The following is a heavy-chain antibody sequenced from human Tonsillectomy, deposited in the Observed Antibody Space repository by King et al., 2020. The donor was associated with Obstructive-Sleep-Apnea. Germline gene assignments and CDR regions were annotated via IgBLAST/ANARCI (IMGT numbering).Heavy chain of an antibody. CDR2: VDWDDDK. J-gene: IGHJ6*02. D-gene: IGHD1-20*01. CDR3: ARTTRIIGPTGNYYPMDV. V-gene: IGHV2-70*11. CDR1: GFSLSSSGMC. Sequence: VTLKESGPALVKSTQTLTLTCTFSGFSLSSSGMCVSWLRQPPGKALEWLARVDWDDDKYYSTSLKTRLTIPKDTSKNQVVLTMTNMDPVDTATYYCARTTRIIGPTGNYYPMDVWGQGTTVTVSS.